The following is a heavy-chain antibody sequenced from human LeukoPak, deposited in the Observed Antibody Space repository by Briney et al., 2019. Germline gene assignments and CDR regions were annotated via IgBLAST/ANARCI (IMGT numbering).Heavy chain of an antibody. V-gene: IGHV1-24*01. Sequence: ASVNVSCKVSGYTLTELSTHWVRQAPGKGLEWMGGFDPEDGETIYAQKFQGRVTMTEDTSTDTAYMELSSLRSEDTAVYYCATMRRFAIFGVVAWDYYYYGMDVWGQGTTVTVSS. CDR1: GYTLTELS. CDR3: ATMRRFAIFGVVAWDYYYYGMDV. J-gene: IGHJ6*02. D-gene: IGHD3-3*01. CDR2: FDPEDGET.